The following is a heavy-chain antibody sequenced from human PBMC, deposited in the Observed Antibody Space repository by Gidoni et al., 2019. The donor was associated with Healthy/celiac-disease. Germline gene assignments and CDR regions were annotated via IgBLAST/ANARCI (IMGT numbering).Heavy chain of an antibody. D-gene: IGHD2-15*01. CDR3: AKDPVGDCSGGSCKLDY. CDR1: GFPFSSYG. Sequence: QVQLVESGGGVVQPGRSLRLSCAASGFPFSSYGMHWVRQAPGKGLEWVAVISYDGSNKYYADSVKGRFTISRDNSKNTLYLQMNSLRAEDTAVYYCAKDPVGDCSGGSCKLDYWGQGTLVTVSS. V-gene: IGHV3-30*18. J-gene: IGHJ4*02. CDR2: ISYDGSNK.